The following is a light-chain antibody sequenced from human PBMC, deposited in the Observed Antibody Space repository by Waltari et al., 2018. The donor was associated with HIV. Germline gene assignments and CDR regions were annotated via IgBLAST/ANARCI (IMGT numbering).Light chain of an antibody. Sequence: YEVTQRPSLSVALGQTAKITCGGNYIGAKSVHWYQQKAGQAPLLVIYADSGRHSGVPDRYSGSSSGDMATLTITRVQSGDEDHYYCQVWDSGIVVFGGGTKLTVL. J-gene: IGLJ3*02. V-gene: IGLV3-9*01. CDR2: ADS. CDR3: QVWDSGIVV. CDR1: YIGAKS.